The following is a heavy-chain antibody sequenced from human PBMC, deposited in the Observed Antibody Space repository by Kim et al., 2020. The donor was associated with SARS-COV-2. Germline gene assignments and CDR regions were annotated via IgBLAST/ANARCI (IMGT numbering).Heavy chain of an antibody. D-gene: IGHD6-25*01. J-gene: IGHJ4*02. CDR2: FYYSGIT. Sequence: SETLSLTCTVSGGSISSHYWGWIRQPPGKGLEWIGYFYYSGITNYNPSLKSRVTMSLDTSRTQFSLRLSSVTAADTAVYYCARVLTQAHPADQALGHDYWGQGTMVTVSS. V-gene: IGHV4-59*11. CDR3: ARVLTQAHPADQALGHDY. CDR1: GGSISSHY.